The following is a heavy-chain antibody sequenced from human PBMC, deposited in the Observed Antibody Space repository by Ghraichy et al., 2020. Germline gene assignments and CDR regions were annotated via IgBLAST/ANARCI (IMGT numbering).Heavy chain of an antibody. CDR1: GGSISSSSYY. CDR2: IYYSGST. Sequence: SETLSLTCTVSGGSISSSSYYWGWIRQPPGKGLEWIGSIYYSGSTYYNPSLKSRVTISVDTSKNQFSLKLSSVTAADTAVYYCARHMSSGWYLGSTGWYFDLWGRGTLVTVSS. D-gene: IGHD6-19*01. CDR3: ARHMSSGWYLGSTGWYFDL. J-gene: IGHJ2*01. V-gene: IGHV4-39*01.